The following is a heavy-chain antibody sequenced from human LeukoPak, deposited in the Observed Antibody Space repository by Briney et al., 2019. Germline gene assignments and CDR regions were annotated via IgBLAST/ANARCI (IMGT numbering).Heavy chain of an antibody. CDR1: GFTFSSYG. D-gene: IGHD3-10*01. CDR2: ISYVGSNK. V-gene: IGHV3-30*18. CDR3: AKDYGWFGELLS. J-gene: IGHJ4*02. Sequence: GGSLRLSCAASGFTFSSYGMHWVRQAPGKGLEWVAVISYVGSNKYYADSVKGRFTISRDNSKNTLYLQMNSLRAEDTAVYYCAKDYGWFGELLSWGQGTLVTVSS.